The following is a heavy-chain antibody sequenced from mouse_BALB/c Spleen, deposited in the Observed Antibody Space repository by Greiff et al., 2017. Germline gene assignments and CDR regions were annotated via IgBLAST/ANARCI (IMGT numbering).Heavy chain of an antibody. Sequence: ESGGGLVKPGGSLKLSCAASGFAFSSYDMSWVRQTPEKRLEWVAYISSGGGSTYYPDTVKGRFTISRDNAKNTLYLQMSSLKSEDTAMYYCAREETRTGAWFAYWGQGTLVTVSA. CDR1: GFAFSSYD. CDR2: ISSGGGST. V-gene: IGHV5-12-1*01. J-gene: IGHJ3*01. D-gene: IGHD3-1*01. CDR3: AREETRTGAWFAY.